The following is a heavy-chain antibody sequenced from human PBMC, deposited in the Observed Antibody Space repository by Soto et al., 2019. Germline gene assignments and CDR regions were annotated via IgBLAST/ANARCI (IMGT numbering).Heavy chain of an antibody. CDR3: ATAPVAVVVVAATDY. CDR2: IKQDGSEK. D-gene: IGHD2-15*01. CDR1: GFTFSSYW. V-gene: IGHV3-7*03. Sequence: GGSLRLSCAASGFTFSSYWMSWVRQAPGKGLEWVANIKQDGSEKYYVDCVKGRFTISRDNAKNSLYLQMNSLRAEDTAVYYCATAPVAVVVVAATDYWGQGTLVTVSS. J-gene: IGHJ4*02.